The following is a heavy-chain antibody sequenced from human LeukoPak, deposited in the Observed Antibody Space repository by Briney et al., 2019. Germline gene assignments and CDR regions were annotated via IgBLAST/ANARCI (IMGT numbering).Heavy chain of an antibody. CDR3: ARALDGAVAPRDYYYYMDV. CDR2: IKQDGSEK. V-gene: IGHV3-7*01. J-gene: IGHJ6*03. Sequence: PGGSLRLSCAASGFTFSSYWMSWVRQAPGKGLGWVANIKQDGSEKYYVDSVKGRFTISRDNAKNSLYLQMNSLRAEDTAVYYCARALDGAVAPRDYYYYMDVWGKGTTVTVSS. D-gene: IGHD6-19*01. CDR1: GFTFSSYW.